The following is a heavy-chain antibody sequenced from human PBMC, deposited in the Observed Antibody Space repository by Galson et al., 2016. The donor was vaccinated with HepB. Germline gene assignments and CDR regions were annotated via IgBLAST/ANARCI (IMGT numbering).Heavy chain of an antibody. Sequence: SVKVSCKASGYTFTDCYIHWVRQAPGQGLEWMGWINPKSGGTNYEQRFKGRVAVSRDTSISTAYMELTRLTSDDTAVYYCARVSGVYYGMDVWGHGTTVTVSS. V-gene: IGHV1-2*02. D-gene: IGHD7-27*01. CDR3: ARVSGVYYGMDV. J-gene: IGHJ6*02. CDR1: GYTFTDCY. CDR2: INPKSGGT.